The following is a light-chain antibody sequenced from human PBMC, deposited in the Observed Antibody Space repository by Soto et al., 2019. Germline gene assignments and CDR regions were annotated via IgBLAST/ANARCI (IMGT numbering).Light chain of an antibody. CDR3: SSYAGSNKGV. V-gene: IGLV2-8*01. J-gene: IGLJ2*01. Sequence: QSALTQPPSAYGSPGQSVTISCTGSSSDVGGYTYVSWYQQHPGKAPKLMIYEVSKRPSGVPDRFSGSKSGNTSSLTVSGLQADDEAEYYCSSYAGSNKGVFGGGTKLTVL. CDR1: SSDVGGYTY. CDR2: EVS.